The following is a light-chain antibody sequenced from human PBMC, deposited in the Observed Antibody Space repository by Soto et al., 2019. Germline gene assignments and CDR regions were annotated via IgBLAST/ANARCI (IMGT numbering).Light chain of an antibody. V-gene: IGKV1D-13*01. Sequence: AIQLTQSPSSLSASVGDRVIITCRASQGINNALAWYQQKPGKAPKLLIYDASSLESGAPSRFSGSGSGTDFTLTISSLQPEDFATYYCQQFNNYPATFGQGTKLEIK. J-gene: IGKJ2*01. CDR2: DAS. CDR3: QQFNNYPAT. CDR1: QGINNA.